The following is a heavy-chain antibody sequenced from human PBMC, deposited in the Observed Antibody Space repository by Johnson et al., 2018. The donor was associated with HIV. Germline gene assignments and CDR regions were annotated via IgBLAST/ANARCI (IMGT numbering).Heavy chain of an antibody. Sequence: QLVESGGGVVQPGTSLRLSCSASGFTFSSYAMHWVRQAPGKGLEWVAVISYDGSNKYYADSVKGRFTISRDNSKNTLYLQMNSLRAEDTAVYYCARDATYYYDSSGYHDAFDIWGQGTMVTVSS. CDR1: GFTFSSYA. D-gene: IGHD3-22*01. CDR3: ARDATYYYDSSGYHDAFDI. CDR2: ISYDGSNK. V-gene: IGHV3-30*04. J-gene: IGHJ3*02.